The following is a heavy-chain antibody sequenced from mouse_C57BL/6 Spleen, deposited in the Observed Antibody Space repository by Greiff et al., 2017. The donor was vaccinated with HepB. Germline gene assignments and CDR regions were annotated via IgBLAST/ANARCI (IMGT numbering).Heavy chain of an antibody. CDR2: ISNGGGST. CDR3: ARQGTTAFDY. CDR1: GFTFSDYY. Sequence: EVQLQESGGGLVQPGGSLKLSCAASGFTFSDYYMYWVRQTPEKRLEWVAYISNGGGSTYYPDTVKGRFTISRDNAKNTLYLQMSRLKSEDTAMYYCARQGTTAFDYWGQGTTLTVSS. D-gene: IGHD1-2*01. J-gene: IGHJ2*01. V-gene: IGHV5-12*01.